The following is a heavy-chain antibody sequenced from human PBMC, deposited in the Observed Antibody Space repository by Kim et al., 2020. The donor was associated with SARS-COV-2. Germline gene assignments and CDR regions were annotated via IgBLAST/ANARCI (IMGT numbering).Heavy chain of an antibody. J-gene: IGHJ4*02. CDR1: GFTFSSYA. CDR2: ISYDGSNK. Sequence: GGSLRLSCAASGFTFSSYAMHWVRQAPGKGLEWVAVISYDGSNKYYADSVKGRFTISRDNSKNTLYPQMNSLRAEDTAVYYCARGGGYNGPFDYWGQGTLVTVSS. V-gene: IGHV3-30*04. D-gene: IGHD5-12*01. CDR3: ARGGGYNGPFDY.